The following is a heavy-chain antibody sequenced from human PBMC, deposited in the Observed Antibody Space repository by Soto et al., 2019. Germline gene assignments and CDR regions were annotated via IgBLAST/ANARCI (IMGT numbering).Heavy chain of an antibody. CDR1: GFTFSDYY. CDR2: ISIGGTPI. D-gene: IGHD3-10*01. V-gene: IGHV3-11*01. Sequence: GGSLRLSCDASGFTFSDYYMSWIRQVPGKGLEWVSYISIGGTPIYYADSVKGRFTISRDNAQNSLYLHMTSLTAEDTALYYCVRGPEELVYYNSIDVWGQGTTVTVS. CDR3: VRGPEELVYYNSIDV. J-gene: IGHJ6*02.